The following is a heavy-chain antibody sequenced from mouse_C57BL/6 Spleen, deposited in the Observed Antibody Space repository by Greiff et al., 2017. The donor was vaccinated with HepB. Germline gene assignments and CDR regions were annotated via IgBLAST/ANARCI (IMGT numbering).Heavy chain of an antibody. J-gene: IGHJ4*01. CDR2: ISSGSSTI. D-gene: IGHD1-1*01. V-gene: IGHV5-17*01. CDR3: ARHLSVVDYYAMDY. Sequence: EVKLMESGGGLVKPGGSLKLSCAASGFTFSDYGMHWVRQAPEKGLEWVAYISSGSSTIYYADTVKGRFTISRDNAKNTLFLQMTSLRSEDTAMYYCARHLSVVDYYAMDYWGQGTSVTVSS. CDR1: GFTFSDYG.